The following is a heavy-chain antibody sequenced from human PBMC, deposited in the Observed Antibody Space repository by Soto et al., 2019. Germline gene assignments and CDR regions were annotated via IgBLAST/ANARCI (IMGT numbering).Heavy chain of an antibody. CDR3: ATLVSVTHYFEY. J-gene: IGHJ4*02. CDR2: IYHSGST. D-gene: IGHD4-17*01. CDR1: SGSISSSNW. Sequence: QVQLQESGPGLVKPSGTLSLTCAVSSGSISSSNWWCWVRQPPGKGLEWIGEIYHSGSTNYNPSLKRRVTRSVDKSKNQCSLKLSSVTAADTAVYYCATLVSVTHYFEYWGQGTLVTVSS. V-gene: IGHV4-4*02.